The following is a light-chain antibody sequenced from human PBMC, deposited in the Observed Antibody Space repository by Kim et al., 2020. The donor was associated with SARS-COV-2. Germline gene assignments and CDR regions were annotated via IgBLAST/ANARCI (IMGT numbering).Light chain of an antibody. CDR3: QHYKAYPPT. CDR2: ATS. CDR1: QDIGDY. V-gene: IGKV1-16*01. J-gene: IGKJ4*01. Sequence: ASVGDRVTITCRASQDIGDYLAWFQQKPGKAPKSLIYATSTLQSGVPSSFSGSRSGAEYTLTISSLQTEDFATYYCQHYKAYPPTFGGGTKVDIK.